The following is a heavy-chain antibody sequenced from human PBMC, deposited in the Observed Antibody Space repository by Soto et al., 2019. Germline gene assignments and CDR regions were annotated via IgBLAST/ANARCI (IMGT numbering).Heavy chain of an antibody. Sequence: QVQLVQSGAGVKKPGSSVKVSCKASGGTFSSYAISWVRQAPGQGLEWMGGIIPIFGTANYAQKFQGRVTITADESTSTAYMELSSLRSEDTAVYYCARLKKGMIAARHPNWFDPWGQGTLVTVSS. CDR1: GGTFSSYA. V-gene: IGHV1-69*12. J-gene: IGHJ5*02. CDR3: ARLKKGMIAARHPNWFDP. D-gene: IGHD6-6*01. CDR2: IIPIFGTA.